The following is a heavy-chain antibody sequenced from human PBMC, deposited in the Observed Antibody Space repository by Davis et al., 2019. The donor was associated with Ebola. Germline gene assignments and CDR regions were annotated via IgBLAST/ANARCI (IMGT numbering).Heavy chain of an antibody. D-gene: IGHD4-17*01. V-gene: IGHV4-30-4*01. Sequence: SETLSLTCTVSGGSISRGDYYWSWIRQPPGKGLEWIGYIYYSGSTYYNPSLKSRVTISVDTSKNQFSLKLSSVTAADTAVYYCAREGTTVTAFCGQGTLVTVSS. CDR2: IYYSGST. CDR1: GGSISRGDYY. CDR3: AREGTTVTAF. J-gene: IGHJ4*02.